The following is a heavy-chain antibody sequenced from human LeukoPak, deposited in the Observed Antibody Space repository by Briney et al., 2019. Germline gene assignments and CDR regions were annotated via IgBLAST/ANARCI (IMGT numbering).Heavy chain of an antibody. D-gene: IGHD4-17*01. CDR3: ARWGRDVMTTGQETYGMDV. J-gene: IGHJ6*02. CDR1: GRSIRSGGSC. CDR2: INFSGST. Sequence: PSHSLSLTLTVSGRSIRSGGSCCSWTRPQRRNCLGWVGYINFSGSTYYNPSLKSRVTISVDTSKNQFSLKLSSVTAADTAVYYCARWGRDVMTTGQETYGMDVWGQGTTVTVSS. V-gene: IGHV4-31*03.